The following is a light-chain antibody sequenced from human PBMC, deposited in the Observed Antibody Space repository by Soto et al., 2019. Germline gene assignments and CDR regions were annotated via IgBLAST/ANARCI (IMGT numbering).Light chain of an antibody. CDR2: DAS. CDR3: QQRSNWPRVFT. Sequence: EIVLTQSPATLSLSPGETATLSCGASQSVSTYLAWYQQKPGQAPRLLIYDASNRATGIPARFSGSGSGTDFTLTISSLEPEDFAVYYCQQRSNWPRVFTFGPGTKVDIK. CDR1: QSVSTY. J-gene: IGKJ3*01. V-gene: IGKV3-11*01.